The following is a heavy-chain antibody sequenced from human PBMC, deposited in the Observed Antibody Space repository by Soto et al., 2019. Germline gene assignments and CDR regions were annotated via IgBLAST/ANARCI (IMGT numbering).Heavy chain of an antibody. CDR3: AKGFGYYYYYYMDV. J-gene: IGHJ6*03. CDR1: GFTFSSYA. Sequence: GESLKISCAASGFTFSSYAMSWVRQAPGKGLEWVSAISGSGGSTYYADSVKGRFTISRDNSKNTLYLQMNSLRAEDTAVYYCAKGFGYYYYYYMDVWGKGTTVTVSS. CDR2: ISGSGGST. D-gene: IGHD3-10*01. V-gene: IGHV3-23*01.